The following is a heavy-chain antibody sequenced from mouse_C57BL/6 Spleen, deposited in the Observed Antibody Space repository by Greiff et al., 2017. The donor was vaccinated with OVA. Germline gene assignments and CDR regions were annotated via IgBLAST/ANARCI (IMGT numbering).Heavy chain of an antibody. CDR2: IYPGDGDT. CDR1: GYAFSSYW. Sequence: QVQLQQSGAELVKPGASVKISCKASGYAFSSYWMNRVKQRPGKGLEWIGQIYPGDGDTSYNGKFKGKATLNADKSSSTAYMPLSSMTSEDSAVYFWARSGFDYWGQGTTLTVSS. V-gene: IGHV1-80*01. CDR3: ARSGFDY. J-gene: IGHJ2*01. D-gene: IGHD4-1*01.